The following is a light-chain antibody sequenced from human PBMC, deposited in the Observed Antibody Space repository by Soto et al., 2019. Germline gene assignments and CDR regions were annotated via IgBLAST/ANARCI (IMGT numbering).Light chain of an antibody. Sequence: DIQMAQSPSTLSASLGDRVTITCRASDNIHRWLAWYQQKQGEAARLLTYDTSTLKSGVPSRFSGSGSGTEFNLTIGDLQPDDFATYFCHQYNSYSWTLGQGTKVDIK. CDR3: HQYNSYSWT. V-gene: IGKV1-5*01. CDR1: DNIHRW. CDR2: DTS. J-gene: IGKJ1*01.